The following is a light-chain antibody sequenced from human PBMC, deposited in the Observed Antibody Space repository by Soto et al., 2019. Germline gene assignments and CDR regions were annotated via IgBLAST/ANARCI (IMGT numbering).Light chain of an antibody. CDR2: AAS. CDR1: QGISNY. V-gene: IGKV1-27*01. CDR3: QTYNSAPWT. J-gene: IGKJ1*01. Sequence: EIQMTQSPSSLSASVGDRVTITCRASQGISNYLAWYQQKPGKVPKLLIYAASTLQSGVPSRFSGSGSGTEFTLPISSLQPEDVATYYCQTYNSAPWTFGKGTKVEIK.